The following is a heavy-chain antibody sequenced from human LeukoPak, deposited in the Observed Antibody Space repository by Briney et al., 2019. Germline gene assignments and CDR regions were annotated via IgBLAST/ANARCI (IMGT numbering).Heavy chain of an antibody. V-gene: IGHV3-64*01. Sequence: HPGGSLRLSCAASGFTFSSYAMHWVRQAPGKGLEYVSAISSNGGSTYYANSVKGRFTISRDNSKNTLYLQMGSLRAEDMAVYYCARPREVMGATPNYYMDVWGKGTTVTVSS. CDR3: ARPREVMGATPNYYMDV. CDR1: GFTFSSYA. CDR2: ISSNGGST. D-gene: IGHD1-26*01. J-gene: IGHJ6*03.